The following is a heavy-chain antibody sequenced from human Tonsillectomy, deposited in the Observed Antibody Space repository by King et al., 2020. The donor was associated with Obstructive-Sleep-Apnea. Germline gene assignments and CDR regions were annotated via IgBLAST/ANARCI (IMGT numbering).Heavy chain of an antibody. CDR1: GFTFSSYG. V-gene: IGHV3-30*18. CDR2: ISFDGSNK. J-gene: IGHJ6*02. D-gene: IGHD2-2*01. Sequence: QVQLVESGGGVVLPGRSLRLSCAASGFTFSSYGMHWVRQAPGKGLEWVAVISFDGSNKYYADSVKGRFTISRDNSKNKLYLQMNSLRCEDTAVYYCAKDRFGSAKTYGMDVWGQGTTVTVSS. CDR3: AKDRFGSAKTYGMDV.